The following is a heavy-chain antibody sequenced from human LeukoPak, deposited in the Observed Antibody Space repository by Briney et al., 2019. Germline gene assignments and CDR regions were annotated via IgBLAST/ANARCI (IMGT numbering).Heavy chain of an antibody. CDR2: ISYDGSNK. CDR3: ARDHAGAFDY. D-gene: IGHD1-1*01. CDR1: GFTFSSYA. Sequence: GGSLRLSCAASGFTFSSYAMHWVRQAPGKGLEWVAVISYDGSNKYYADSVKGRFTISRDNSKNTLYLQMSSLRAEDTAVYYCARDHAGAFDYWGQGTLVTVSS. J-gene: IGHJ4*02. V-gene: IGHV3-30-3*01.